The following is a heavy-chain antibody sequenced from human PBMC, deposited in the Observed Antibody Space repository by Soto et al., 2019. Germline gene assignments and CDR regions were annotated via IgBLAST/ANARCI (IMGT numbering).Heavy chain of an antibody. D-gene: IGHD3-10*01. J-gene: IGHJ5*02. CDR1: GGSFSSYY. CDR2: INRIGSA. Sequence: EQLQQWGDGLLKPSESLSLTCAVYGGSFSSYYWNWIRQSPGKGLEWIGDINRIGSANYNPSLTGRVTMSVDSSKNQFYLRLTSVTAADTAMYYCARGGVDMIRGIPGKRTGLDPWGQGTLVIVS. V-gene: IGHV4-34*01. CDR3: ARGGVDMIRGIPGKRTGLDP.